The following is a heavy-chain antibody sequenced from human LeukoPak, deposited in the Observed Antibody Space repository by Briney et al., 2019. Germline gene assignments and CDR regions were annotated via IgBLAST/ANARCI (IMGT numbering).Heavy chain of an antibody. CDR1: GFTVSSNY. Sequence: GGSLRLSCAASGFTVSSNYMSWVRQAPGKGLEWVSVIYSGGSTYYADSVKGRFTISRDNSKNTLYLQMNSLRAEDTAVYYCARETPPRGYSYGNLGMDVWGQGTTVTVSS. V-gene: IGHV3-66*01. CDR2: IYSGGST. D-gene: IGHD5-18*01. CDR3: ARETPPRGYSYGNLGMDV. J-gene: IGHJ6*02.